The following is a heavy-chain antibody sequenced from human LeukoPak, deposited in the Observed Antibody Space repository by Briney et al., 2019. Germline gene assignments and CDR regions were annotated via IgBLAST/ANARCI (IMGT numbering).Heavy chain of an antibody. D-gene: IGHD6-13*01. CDR1: GFTFSSYS. Sequence: SGGSLRLSCAASGFTFSSYSMSWVRQAPGKGLEWVSAISGSGGSTYYADPVKGRFTISRDNSKNTLYLQMNSLRAEDTAVYYCANGLYSSSWGDYWGQGTLVTVSS. CDR3: ANGLYSSSWGDY. J-gene: IGHJ4*02. V-gene: IGHV3-23*01. CDR2: ISGSGGST.